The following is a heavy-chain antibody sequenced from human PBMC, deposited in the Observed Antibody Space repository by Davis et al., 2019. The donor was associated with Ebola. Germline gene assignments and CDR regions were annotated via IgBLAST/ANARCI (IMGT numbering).Heavy chain of an antibody. J-gene: IGHJ5*02. CDR2: ISAYNGNT. V-gene: IGHV1-18*01. Sequence: AASVKVSCKASGYTFTSYGISWVRQAPGKGLEWMGSISAYNGNTNYAQKLQGRVTMTTDTSTSTAYMELRSLRSDDTAVYYCARDITLVRGGWVDPWGQGTLVTVSS. CDR3: ARDITLVRGGWVDP. CDR1: GYTFTSYG. D-gene: IGHD3-10*01.